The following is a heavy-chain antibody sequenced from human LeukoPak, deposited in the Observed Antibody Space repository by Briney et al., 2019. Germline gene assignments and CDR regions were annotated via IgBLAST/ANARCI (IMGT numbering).Heavy chain of an antibody. CDR1: GYTFTSYY. CDR3: CFSSSWYEDAFDI. J-gene: IGHJ3*02. Sequence: ASVKVSCKASGYTFTSYYMHWVRQAPGQGLEWMGIINPSGGSTSYAQKFQGRVTMTRDTSTSTVYMELSRLRSEDTAVYYCCFSSSWYEDAFDIWGQGTMVTVSS. CDR2: INPSGGST. V-gene: IGHV1-46*01. D-gene: IGHD6-13*01.